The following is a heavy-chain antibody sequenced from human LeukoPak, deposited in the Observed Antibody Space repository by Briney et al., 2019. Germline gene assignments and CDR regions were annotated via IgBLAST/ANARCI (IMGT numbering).Heavy chain of an antibody. CDR1: GGSFSGYY. CDR2: IYYSGST. V-gene: IGHV4-59*01. D-gene: IGHD6-19*01. J-gene: IGHJ4*02. CDR3: ARGAGSGWYYY. Sequence: SETLSLTCAVYGGSFSGYYWSWIRQPPGKGLEWIGYIYYSGSTNYNPSLRSRVTISVDTSKNQFSLKLSSVTAADAAVYYCARGAGSGWYYYWGQGTLVTVSS.